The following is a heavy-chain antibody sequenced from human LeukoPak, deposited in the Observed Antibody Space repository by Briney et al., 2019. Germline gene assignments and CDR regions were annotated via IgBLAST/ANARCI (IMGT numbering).Heavy chain of an antibody. Sequence: PGGSLRLSCAASGFTFNNCDMHWVRQAPGKGLEWVAVKSYDGSKEYYAESVKGRFTISRDNSKNTLFLQMNSLRAEDTAVYYCAKEAYDSSGYLGYFDYWGQGTLVTVSS. CDR1: GFTFNNCD. CDR2: KSYDGSKE. CDR3: AKEAYDSSGYLGYFDY. V-gene: IGHV3-30*18. D-gene: IGHD3-22*01. J-gene: IGHJ4*02.